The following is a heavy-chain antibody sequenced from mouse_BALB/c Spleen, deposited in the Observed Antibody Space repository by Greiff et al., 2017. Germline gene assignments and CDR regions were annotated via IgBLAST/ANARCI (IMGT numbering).Heavy chain of an antibody. Sequence: EVQLVESGGGLVQPGGSLRLSCAPSGFTFTDYYMSWVRQPPGKALEWLGFIRNKANGYTTEYSASVKGRFTISRDNSQSILYLQMNTLRAEDSATYYCARDGGGYYFDYWGQGTTLTVSS. CDR3: ARDGGGYYFDY. J-gene: IGHJ2*01. CDR1: GFTFTDYY. CDR2: IRNKANGYTT. D-gene: IGHD1-1*02. V-gene: IGHV7-3*02.